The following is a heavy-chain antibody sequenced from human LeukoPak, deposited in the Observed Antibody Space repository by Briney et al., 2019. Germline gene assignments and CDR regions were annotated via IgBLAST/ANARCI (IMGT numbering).Heavy chain of an antibody. CDR3: AREYCSGGSCYDY. Sequence: PGGSLRLSCAASGFTFSSYWMSWVRQAPGKGLEWVANIKQDGSEKYCVDSVKGRFTISRDNAKNSLYLQMNSLRAEDTAVYYCAREYCSGGSCYDYWGQGTLVTVSS. D-gene: IGHD2-15*01. J-gene: IGHJ4*02. CDR1: GFTFSSYW. V-gene: IGHV3-7*01. CDR2: IKQDGSEK.